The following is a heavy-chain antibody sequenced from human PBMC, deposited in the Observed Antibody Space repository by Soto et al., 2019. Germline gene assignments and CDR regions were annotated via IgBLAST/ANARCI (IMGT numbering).Heavy chain of an antibody. V-gene: IGHV1-69*13. J-gene: IGHJ3*02. CDR1: GGTFSSYA. CDR3: ARDGPFPVMDYDENDAFDI. CDR2: IIPIFGTA. D-gene: IGHD3-22*01. Sequence: GASVKVSCKASGGTFSSYAISWVRLAPGQGLEWMGGIIPIFGTANYAQKFQGRVTITADESTSTAYMELSSLRSEDTAVYYCARDGPFPVMDYDENDAFDIWGQGTMVTVSS.